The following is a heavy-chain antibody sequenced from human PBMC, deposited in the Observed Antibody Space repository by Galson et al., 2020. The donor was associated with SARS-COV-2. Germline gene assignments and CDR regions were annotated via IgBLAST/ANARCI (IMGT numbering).Heavy chain of an antibody. J-gene: IGHJ5*02. CDR2: IYHSGST. Sequence: ASETLSLTCAVSGCSISSGGYSWSWIRQPPGKGLEWIGYIYHSGSTYYNPSLKSRVTISVDRSKNQFSLKLSSVTAADTAVYYCARGRTWGGDYWNWFDPWGQGTLVTVSS. D-gene: IGHD4-17*01. V-gene: IGHV4-30-2*01. CDR3: ARGRTWGGDYWNWFDP. CDR1: GCSISSGGYS.